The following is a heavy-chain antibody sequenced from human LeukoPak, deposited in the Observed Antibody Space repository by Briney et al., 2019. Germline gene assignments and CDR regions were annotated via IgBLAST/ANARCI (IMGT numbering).Heavy chain of an antibody. D-gene: IGHD3-10*01. CDR2: IYYSGST. V-gene: IGHV4-59*01. J-gene: IGHJ5*02. CDR3: ARARMVRGGGWFDP. Sequence: SETLSLTCTVSGGSISSYYWSWIRQPPGKGLEWIGYIYYSGSTNYNPSLKSRVTIPVDTSKNQFSLKLSSVTAADTAVYYCARARMVRGGGWFDPWGQGTLVTVSS. CDR1: GGSISSYY.